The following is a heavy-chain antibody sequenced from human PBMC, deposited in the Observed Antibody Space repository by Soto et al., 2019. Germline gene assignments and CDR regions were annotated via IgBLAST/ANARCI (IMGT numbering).Heavy chain of an antibody. CDR1: GGSISSGGYY. D-gene: IGHD3-10*01. CDR2: IYYSGST. CDR3: ARTMVREYYFDY. V-gene: IGHV4-31*03. Sequence: PSETLSLTCTVSGGSISSGGYYWSWIRQRPGKGLEWIGYIYYSGSTYYNPSLKSRVTISVDTSKNQFSLRLSSVTAADTAVYYCARTMVREYYFDYWGQGTLVTSPQ. J-gene: IGHJ4*02.